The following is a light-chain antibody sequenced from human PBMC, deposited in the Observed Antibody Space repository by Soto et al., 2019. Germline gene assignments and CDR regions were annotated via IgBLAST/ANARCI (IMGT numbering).Light chain of an antibody. CDR1: SSDVAVYNY. Sequence: QSVLTQPASVSGSPGQSITISCTGTSSDVAVYNYVSWYQQHPGKAPKLMIYEVSDRPSGVSNRFSGSKSGNTASLTISGLQAEDEADYYCSSYTSTDTLVFGGGTKLTVL. V-gene: IGLV2-14*01. CDR3: SSYTSTDTLV. J-gene: IGLJ2*01. CDR2: EVS.